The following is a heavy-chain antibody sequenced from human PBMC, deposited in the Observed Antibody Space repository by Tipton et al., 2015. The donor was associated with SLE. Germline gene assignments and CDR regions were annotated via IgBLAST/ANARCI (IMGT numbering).Heavy chain of an antibody. V-gene: IGHV1-18*01. Sequence: QLVQSGAEVKKPGASVKVSCKASGYTFTSYGISWVRQAPGQGLEWMGWISAYNGNTNYAQKLQGRVTMTTDTSTNTAYMELRSLRSDDTAVYYCAREEHYYDSSGHLDYWGQGTLVTVSS. CDR2: ISAYNGNT. CDR3: AREEHYYDSSGHLDY. J-gene: IGHJ4*02. CDR1: GYTFTSYG. D-gene: IGHD3-22*01.